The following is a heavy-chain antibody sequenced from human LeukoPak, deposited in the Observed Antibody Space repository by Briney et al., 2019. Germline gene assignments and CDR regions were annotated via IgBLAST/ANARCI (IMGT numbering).Heavy chain of an antibody. CDR1: RFTFRNNW. CDR3: ARDPRGPTGYNNSGRDSFDY. D-gene: IGHD3-22*01. V-gene: IGHV3-7*01. J-gene: IGHJ4*02. Sequence: GGSLRLSCAASRFTFRNNWMSWVRQAPGKGLEWVANIKQDGSEKNYVDSVKGRFIISRDNAKNSLYLQMNSLRAEDTAVYYCARDPRGPTGYNNSGRDSFDYWGQGTLVTVSS. CDR2: IKQDGSEK.